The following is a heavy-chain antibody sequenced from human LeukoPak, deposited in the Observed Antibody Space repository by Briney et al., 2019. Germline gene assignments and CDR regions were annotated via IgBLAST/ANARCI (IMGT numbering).Heavy chain of an antibody. CDR3: ARCTSTSCYNFDY. CDR1: GDSISTSSYY. D-gene: IGHD2-2*02. CDR2: IYYYSGST. Sequence: SETLSLTCTVSGDSISTSSYYWGWIRQPPGKGLEWIGTIYYYSGSTYYNPSLKSRVTISVDTSKNQFSLKLNSVTAADTAVYYCARCTSTSCYNFDYWGQGSLVTVSS. J-gene: IGHJ4*02. V-gene: IGHV4-39*07.